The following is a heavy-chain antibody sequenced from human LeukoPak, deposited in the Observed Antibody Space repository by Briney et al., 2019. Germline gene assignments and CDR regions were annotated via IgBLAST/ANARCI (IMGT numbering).Heavy chain of an antibody. J-gene: IGHJ6*02. D-gene: IGHD5-24*01. V-gene: IGHV3-23*01. Sequence: PGGSLRLSCAVSGITFSNSAMNWVRQAPGKGLEWVTTIGDSGGGIHYADSVKGRFTISRDNSKNTLYLQMSSLRAEDTAVYYCVRSYNMDVWGQGTTVTVSS. CDR1: GITFSNSA. CDR2: IGDSGGGI. CDR3: VRSYNMDV.